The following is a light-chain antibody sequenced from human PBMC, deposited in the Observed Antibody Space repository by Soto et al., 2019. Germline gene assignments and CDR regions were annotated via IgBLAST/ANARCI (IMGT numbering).Light chain of an antibody. CDR1: QNIGSW. CDR2: KAS. V-gene: IGKV1-5*03. CDR3: QQYTDFSALT. J-gene: IGKJ4*01. Sequence: DIRMTQSPFTLSASVSDRVTITCRASQNIGSWLAWNEQKPGKAPRLLIYKASNLEDGDLSRFSRNGCGTDFTLTISSLQADGYATYYYQQYTDFSALTFGGGTKVGIK.